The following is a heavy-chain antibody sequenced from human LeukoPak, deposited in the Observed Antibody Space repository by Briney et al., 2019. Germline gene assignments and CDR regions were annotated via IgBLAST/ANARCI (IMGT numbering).Heavy chain of an antibody. CDR3: AKDIVGGGDDY. CDR2: ISSFSSYI. V-gene: IGHV3-21*01. D-gene: IGHD2-21*02. Sequence: AGGSLRLSCAASEFTFSSYNMNWVRQAPGKGLEWVSSISSFSSYIYYADSVKGRFTTSRDNAKNSIYLQMNSLRVEDTAVYYCAKDIVGGGDDYWGQGTLVIVSS. J-gene: IGHJ4*02. CDR1: EFTFSSYN.